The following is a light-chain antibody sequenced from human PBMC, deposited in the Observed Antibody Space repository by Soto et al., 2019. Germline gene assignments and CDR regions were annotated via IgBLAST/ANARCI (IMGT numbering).Light chain of an antibody. V-gene: IGKV3-20*01. J-gene: IGKJ1*01. CDR3: QQYGSLSWT. CDR2: GAS. CDR1: QSVSSH. Sequence: EIVMTQSPATLSVSPGEGATVSCRASQSVSSHLAWYQHKPGQAPRILIFGASGRATGIPDRFSGSGSGTDFTLTISRLEPEDFAVYYCQQYGSLSWTFGQGAKADI.